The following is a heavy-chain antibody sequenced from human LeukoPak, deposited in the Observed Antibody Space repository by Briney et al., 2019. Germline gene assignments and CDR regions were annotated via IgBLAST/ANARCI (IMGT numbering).Heavy chain of an antibody. J-gene: IGHJ5*02. CDR2: IFHSGVT. CDR3: PRVDYFDKWLWAQRPSLCDP. V-gene: IGHV4-4*02. Sequence: SETLSLTCAVCGDYVNNTNWWTWVRHSPGKGLEWMGEIFHSGVTNYNPSHKSRAVISLEKTKNQFSLKLTHVPAADTAVYFCPRVDYFDKWLWAQRPSLCDPWAQETVLTVSS. D-gene: IGHD3-9*01. CDR1: GDYVNNTNW.